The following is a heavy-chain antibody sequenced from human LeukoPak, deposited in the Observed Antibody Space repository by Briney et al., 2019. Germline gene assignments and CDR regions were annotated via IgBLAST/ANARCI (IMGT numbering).Heavy chain of an antibody. J-gene: IGHJ5*02. D-gene: IGHD1-26*01. CDR3: ARDLELFPDKEPATRGWFDP. CDR2: INTNTGNP. CDR1: GYTFTSHH. V-gene: IGHV7-4-1*02. Sequence: ASVKVSCKASGYTFTSHHIHWVRQAPGQGLEWMGWINTNTGNPTYAQGFTGRFVFSLDTSVSTAYLQISSLKAEDTAVYYCARDLELFPDKEPATRGWFDPWGQGTLVTVSS.